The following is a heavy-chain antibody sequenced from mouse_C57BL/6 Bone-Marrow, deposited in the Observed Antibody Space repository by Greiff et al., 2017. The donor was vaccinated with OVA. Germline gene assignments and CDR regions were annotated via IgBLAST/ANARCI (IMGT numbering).Heavy chain of an antibody. CDR3: ARRHYSNYPYAMDY. D-gene: IGHD2-5*01. J-gene: IGHJ4*01. V-gene: IGHV1-50*01. CDR1: GYTFTSYW. Sequence: QVQLQQPGAELVKPGASVKLSCKASGYTFTSYWMQWVKQRPGQGLEWIGEIDPSDSYTNYNQKFKGKATLTVDTSSSTAYMQLSSLTSEDSAVYYCARRHYSNYPYAMDYWGQGTSVTVSS. CDR2: IDPSDSYT.